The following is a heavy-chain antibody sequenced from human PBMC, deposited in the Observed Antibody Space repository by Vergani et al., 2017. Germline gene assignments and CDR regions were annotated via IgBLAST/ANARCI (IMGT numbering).Heavy chain of an antibody. CDR1: GFTFSTFG. Sequence: QVQLVESGGGVVQPGRSLRLSCAASGFTFSTFGMHWVRQAPGKGLEWVAVIWYDGSNKFYTDSVKGRFTISRDNSKNTLYLQMNSLRAEDTAVYYCAREGGWGQGTLVTVSS. CDR3: AREGG. J-gene: IGHJ4*02. CDR2: IWYDGSNK. V-gene: IGHV3-33*01. D-gene: IGHD1-26*01.